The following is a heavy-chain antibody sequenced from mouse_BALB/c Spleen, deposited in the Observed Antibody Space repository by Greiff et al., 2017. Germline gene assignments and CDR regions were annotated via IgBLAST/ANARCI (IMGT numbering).Heavy chain of an antibody. CDR1: GFTFSSFG. CDR2: ISSGSSTI. V-gene: IGHV5-17*02. CDR3: ARWTGPYAMDY. D-gene: IGHD4-1*01. Sequence: EVMLVESGGGLVQPGGSRKLSCAASGFTFSSFGMHWVRQAPEKGLEWVAYISSGSSTIYYADTVKGRFTISRDNPKNTLFLQMTSLRSEDTAMYYCARWTGPYAMDYWGQGTSVTVSS. J-gene: IGHJ4*01.